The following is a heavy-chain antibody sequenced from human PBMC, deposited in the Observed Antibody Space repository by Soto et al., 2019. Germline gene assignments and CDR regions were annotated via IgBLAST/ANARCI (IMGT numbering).Heavy chain of an antibody. V-gene: IGHV3-23*01. CDR1: GFTFSSYA. CDR3: AKATGRERWDGGVDY. D-gene: IGHD1-26*01. J-gene: IGHJ4*02. CDR2: IREGGYST. Sequence: PGGSLRLSCAASGFTFSSYAMSWVRQAPGRGLEWVSAIREGGYSTYYADSVKGRFTISRDNSKNTLYLQMNSLRAEDTAVYYCAKATGRERWDGGVDYWGQGTPVTVSS.